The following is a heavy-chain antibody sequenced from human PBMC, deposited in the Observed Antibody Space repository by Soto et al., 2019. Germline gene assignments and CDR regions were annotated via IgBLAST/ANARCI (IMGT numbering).Heavy chain of an antibody. Sequence: ASVKVSCKASGYTFTSYAMHWVRQAPGQRLEWMGWINAGNGNTKYSQKFQGRVTITRDTSASTAYMELSSLRSEDTAVYYCARGRFLEWLLYFGDYYYGMDVWGQRTTVTVSS. CDR3: ARGRFLEWLLYFGDYYYGMDV. CDR2: INAGNGNT. D-gene: IGHD3-3*01. J-gene: IGHJ6*02. CDR1: GYTFTSYA. V-gene: IGHV1-3*01.